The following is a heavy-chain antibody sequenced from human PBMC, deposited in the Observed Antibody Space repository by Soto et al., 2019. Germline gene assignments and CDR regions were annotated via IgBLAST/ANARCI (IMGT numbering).Heavy chain of an antibody. CDR1: GGPISSGGYY. Sequence: QVQLQESGPGLVKPSQTLSLTCTVSGGPISSGGYYWSWIRQHPGKGLEWIGYIYYSGSTYYNPSLKSRVTIAVETSKNQFSLKLSSVTAADTDVYYCAKYCSSTSCYSGWGQGTLVTVSS. D-gene: IGHD2-2*01. J-gene: IGHJ4*02. V-gene: IGHV4-31*03. CDR3: AKYCSSTSCYSG. CDR2: IYYSGST.